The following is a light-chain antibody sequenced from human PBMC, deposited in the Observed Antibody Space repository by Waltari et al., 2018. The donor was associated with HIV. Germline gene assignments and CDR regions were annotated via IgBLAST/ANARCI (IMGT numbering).Light chain of an antibody. V-gene: IGKV3-15*01. CDR2: GAS. CDR1: QSVSSN. Sequence: EIVMTQSPATLSVSPGERATLSCRASQSVSSNLAWYLQKPGQAPRLLVSGASTRATGIPARFSGSGSGTEFTLTISSLQSEDFAVYYCQKYYDWPSFGQGTRLEIK. J-gene: IGKJ5*01. CDR3: QKYYDWPS.